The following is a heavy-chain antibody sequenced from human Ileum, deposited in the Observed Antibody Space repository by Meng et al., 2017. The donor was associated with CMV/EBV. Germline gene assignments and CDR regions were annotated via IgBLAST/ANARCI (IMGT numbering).Heavy chain of an antibody. CDR3: ARVKSNDLVVDPATKEMYNWLDP. J-gene: IGHJ5*02. V-gene: IGHV1-8*01. CDR1: GYTFTSYD. D-gene: IGHD2-2*01. Sequence: SVKVSCKASGYTFTSYDINWVRQATGQGLEWMGWMNPNSSNTGYAQNFQGRVTMTRNTFINTAYMELSRLRSEHTAVYYFARVKSNDLVVDPATKEMYNWLDPWGQGTLVTVSS. CDR2: MNPNSSNT.